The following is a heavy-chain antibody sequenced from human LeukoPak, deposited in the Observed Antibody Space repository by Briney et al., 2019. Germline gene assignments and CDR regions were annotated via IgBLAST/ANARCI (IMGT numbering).Heavy chain of an antibody. V-gene: IGHV1-18*01. CDR1: GYTFTSYG. J-gene: IGHJ5*02. D-gene: IGHD3-22*01. Sequence: ASVKVSRKASGYTFTSYGISWVRQAPGQGLEWMGWISAYNGNTNYAQKLQGRVTMTTDTSTSTAYMELRSLRSDDTAVYYCARVLDYYDSSGYGGDWFDPWGQGTLVTVSS. CDR3: ARVLDYYDSSGYGGDWFDP. CDR2: ISAYNGNT.